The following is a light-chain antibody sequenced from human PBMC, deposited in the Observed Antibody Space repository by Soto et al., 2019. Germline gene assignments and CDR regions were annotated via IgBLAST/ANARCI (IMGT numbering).Light chain of an antibody. J-gene: IGKJ1*01. CDR2: GAS. V-gene: IGKV3-20*01. CDR3: QQYGSWPLCG. CDR1: QRVSSSY. Sequence: EIALTQSPGTLSLSPGERATLSCRASQRVSSSYLAWYQQKPGQAPRLLIYGASSRATGIPDRFSGSGSGTDFTLTISRLEPEDFAVYYCQQYGSWPLCGFVQGTKVEIK.